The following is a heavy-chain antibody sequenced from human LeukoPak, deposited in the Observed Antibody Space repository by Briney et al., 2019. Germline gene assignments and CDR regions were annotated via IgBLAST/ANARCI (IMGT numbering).Heavy chain of an antibody. J-gene: IGHJ2*01. D-gene: IGHD6-19*01. Sequence: GGSLRLSCAASGFSFSSYAMIWVRQAPGKGLEWVSSISDSGGNSFYIDSVKGRFTISRDNSKNTLYLQVNSLRAEDTALYYCAKVSTIIEAGLRYFDLWGRGTLVTVSS. CDR1: GFSFSSYA. V-gene: IGHV3-23*01. CDR2: ISDSGGNS. CDR3: AKVSTIIEAGLRYFDL.